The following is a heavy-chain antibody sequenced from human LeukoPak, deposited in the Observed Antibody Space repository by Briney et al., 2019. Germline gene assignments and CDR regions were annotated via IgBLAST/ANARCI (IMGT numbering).Heavy chain of an antibody. CDR3: ARDAGVYYYDSSGYYDY. V-gene: IGHV3-30*01. CDR2: ISYDGSNK. J-gene: IGHJ4*02. D-gene: IGHD3-22*01. Sequence: PGGSLRLSCAASGFTFSSYAMHWVRQAPGKGLEWVAVISYDGSNKYYADSVKGRFTISRDNSKNTLYLQMNSLRAEDTAVYYCARDAGVYYYDSSGYYDYWGQGTLVTVSS. CDR1: GFTFSSYA.